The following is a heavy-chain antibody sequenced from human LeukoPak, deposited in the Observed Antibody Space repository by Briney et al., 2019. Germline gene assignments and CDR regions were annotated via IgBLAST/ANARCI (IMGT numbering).Heavy chain of an antibody. CDR2: IIPIFGTA. CDR1: GGTFSSYA. J-gene: IGHJ6*04. D-gene: IGHD2-2*01. Sequence: SVKVSCKASGGTFSSYAISWVRQAHGQGLEWMGGIIPIFGTANYAQKFQGRVTITADESTSTAYMELSSLRSEDTAVYYCASLHGNDGPTNWGKGTTVTVSS. CDR3: ASLHGNDGPTN. V-gene: IGHV1-69*13.